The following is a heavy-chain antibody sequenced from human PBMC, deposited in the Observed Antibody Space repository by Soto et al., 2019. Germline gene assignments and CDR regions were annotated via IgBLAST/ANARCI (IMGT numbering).Heavy chain of an antibody. CDR2: ISGSGGTT. CDR1: GFTFSSHA. Sequence: GGSLRLSCASSGFTFSSHAMSLVRQAPGKGLEWVSAISGSGGTTYYADSVKGRFTISRDNSKNTLYLQMNSLRAEDTAVYYCAKEYYDILTGYYIRYMDVWGKGTTVTVSS. V-gene: IGHV3-23*01. J-gene: IGHJ6*03. CDR3: AKEYYDILTGYYIRYMDV. D-gene: IGHD3-9*01.